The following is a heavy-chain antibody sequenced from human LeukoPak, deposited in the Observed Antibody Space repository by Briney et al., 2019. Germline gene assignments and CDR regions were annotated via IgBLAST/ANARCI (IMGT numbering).Heavy chain of an antibody. Sequence: MPGESLKISRKGSGYIFNKYWIGWVRQMPGKGLEWMGIIYPGDSDTRYSPSFQGQVTISADKSISTAYLQWSSLKASDSDMHYCARTTWNFNLLTGYSFPFDYWGQGTLVTVSS. V-gene: IGHV5-51*01. J-gene: IGHJ4*02. CDR1: GYIFNKYW. CDR3: ARTTWNFNLLTGYSFPFDY. CDR2: IYPGDSDT. D-gene: IGHD3-9*01.